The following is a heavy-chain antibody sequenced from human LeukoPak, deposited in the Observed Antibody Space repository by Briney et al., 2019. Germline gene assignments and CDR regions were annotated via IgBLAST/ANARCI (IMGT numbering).Heavy chain of an antibody. J-gene: IGHJ4*02. CDR2: ISFDGSTK. D-gene: IGHD3-22*01. Sequence: PGGSLRLSCAASGFTFSTYGMHWVRQAPGKGLEWVAVISFDGSTKYYADSVKGRFTISRDNSKNTVYVQMNSLRVEDTAVYYCVKHQSGGNYSAPVCFDYWGQGTLVSVSS. CDR1: GFTFSTYG. V-gene: IGHV3-30*18. CDR3: VKHQSGGNYSAPVCFDY.